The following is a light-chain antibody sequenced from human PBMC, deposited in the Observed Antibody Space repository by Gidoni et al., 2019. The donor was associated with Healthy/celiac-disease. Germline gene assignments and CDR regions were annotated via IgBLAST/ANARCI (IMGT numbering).Light chain of an antibody. CDR3: QQSYSTPFT. Sequence: DIQMTQSPSSLSASVGARVTITCRASQSISSYLNWYQQKPGKAPKLLIYAASSLQSGVPSRFRGSGSGTDFTLTISSLQPEDFATYYCQQSYSTPFTFGPGTKVDIK. CDR1: QSISSY. V-gene: IGKV1-39*01. J-gene: IGKJ3*01. CDR2: AAS.